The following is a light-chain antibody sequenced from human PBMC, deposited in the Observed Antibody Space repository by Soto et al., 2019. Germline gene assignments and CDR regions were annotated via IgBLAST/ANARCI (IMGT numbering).Light chain of an antibody. J-gene: IGLJ2*01. V-gene: IGLV1-44*01. CDR2: NNN. Sequence: QSVLTQPPSASGTPGQRVTISCSGSSSNIGRKTVSWYQQLPGTAPQLLIYNNNQRPSGVPDRFSGAKSGTSASLGISGLQSEDEADYYCAAWDDSLAGVAFGGGTKVTVL. CDR3: AAWDDSLAGVA. CDR1: SSNIGRKT.